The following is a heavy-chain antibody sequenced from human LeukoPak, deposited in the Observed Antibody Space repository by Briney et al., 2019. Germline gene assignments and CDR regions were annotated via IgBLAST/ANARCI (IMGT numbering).Heavy chain of an antibody. D-gene: IGHD5-18*01. J-gene: IGHJ4*02. V-gene: IGHV3-7*01. Sequence: PGGSLRLSCAASGFTFSSYWMSWVRQAPGKGLEWVANINQDGSEKYYVDSVMGRFTMSRDNAKNSLYLQMNSLRAEDTAVYYCARHRGYSYGYRDYWGQGTLVTVSS. CDR1: GFTFSSYW. CDR2: INQDGSEK. CDR3: ARHRGYSYGYRDY.